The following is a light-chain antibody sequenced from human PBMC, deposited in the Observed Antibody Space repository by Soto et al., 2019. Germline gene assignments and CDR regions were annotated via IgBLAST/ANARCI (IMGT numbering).Light chain of an antibody. V-gene: IGKV4-1*01. Sequence: IVMTQSPASLAVSLGERATINCKSSQSLLNSANDKIHLAWYQQKPGQPPKLLIWRASTRDSGVPDRFSGSGSGTDFTLTINSLQAEDVATYYCQQYFSAHLTFGGATKVEI. J-gene: IGKJ4*01. CDR1: QSLLNSANDKIH. CDR2: RAS. CDR3: QQYFSAHLT.